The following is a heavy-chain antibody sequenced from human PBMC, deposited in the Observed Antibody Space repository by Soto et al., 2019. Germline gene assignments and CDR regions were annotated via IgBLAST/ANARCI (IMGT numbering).Heavy chain of an antibody. CDR3: ARTELDSGSYYLSNYYYGMDV. D-gene: IGHD1-26*01. Sequence: PGESLKISCKVSGYSFTSYWIGWVRQMPGKGLEWMGIIYPGDSDTRYSPSFQGQVTISADKSISTAYLQWSSLKASDTAMYYCARTELDSGSYYLSNYYYGMDVWGQGTTVTVSS. J-gene: IGHJ6*02. V-gene: IGHV5-51*01. CDR1: GYSFTSYW. CDR2: IYPGDSDT.